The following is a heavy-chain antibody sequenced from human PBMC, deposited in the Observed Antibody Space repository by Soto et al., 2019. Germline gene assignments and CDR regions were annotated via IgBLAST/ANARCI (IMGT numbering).Heavy chain of an antibody. Sequence: PSETLSLTCTVSGGSISSGDYYWSRMRQPPGKGLEWIGYIYYSGSTYYNPSLKSRVTISRDTSKNQFSLKLSSVTAADTAVYYCARGGYCSSARCYTGWFDPWGQGTLVTVSS. V-gene: IGHV4-30-4*08. CDR2: IYYSGST. CDR3: ARGGYCSSARCYTGWFDP. J-gene: IGHJ5*02. D-gene: IGHD2-2*02. CDR1: GGSISSGDYY.